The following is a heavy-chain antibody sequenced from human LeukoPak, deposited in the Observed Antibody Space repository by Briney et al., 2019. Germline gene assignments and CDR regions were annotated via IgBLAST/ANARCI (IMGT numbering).Heavy chain of an antibody. CDR1: GYTFTSYY. CDR2: INPSGGST. V-gene: IGHV1-46*01. D-gene: IGHD2-21*02. J-gene: IGHJ4*02. Sequence: ASVKVSCKASGYTFTSYYMHWVRQAPGRGLEWMGIINPSGGSTSYAQKFQGRVTMTRDTSTSTVYMELSSLRSKDTAVYYCARDLERGDCHFDYWGQGTLVTVSS. CDR3: ARDLERGDCHFDY.